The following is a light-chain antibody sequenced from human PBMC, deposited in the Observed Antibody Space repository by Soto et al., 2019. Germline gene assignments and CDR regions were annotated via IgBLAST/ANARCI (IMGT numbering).Light chain of an antibody. CDR2: KAS. CDR3: QQYNSYLST. J-gene: IGKJ1*01. V-gene: IGKV1-5*03. CDR1: QSISSW. Sequence: DIQMTQSPSTLSASVGDRVTITCRPSQSISSWLAWYQQKPGKAPKLLIYKASSLESGVTTRFSGSGSGTEFTLTISSLQPDDFATYSCQQYNSYLSTFGQGTKVEIK.